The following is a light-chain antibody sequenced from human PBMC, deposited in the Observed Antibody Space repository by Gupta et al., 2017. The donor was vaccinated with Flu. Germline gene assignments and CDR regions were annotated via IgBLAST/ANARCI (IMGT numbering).Light chain of an antibody. CDR3: SSSATSSPNWV. J-gene: IGLJ3*02. Sequence: QSALTQPASVSGSPGPSTTMSCTGTNSDVGGYNFVSWYQQHPGKAPKLIIYAVSNRPSGVFNRFSGSKSGNTASLTISGLQAEDEADYYCSSSATSSPNWVFGGGTKLTVL. CDR2: AVS. CDR1: NSDVGGYNF. V-gene: IGLV2-14*01.